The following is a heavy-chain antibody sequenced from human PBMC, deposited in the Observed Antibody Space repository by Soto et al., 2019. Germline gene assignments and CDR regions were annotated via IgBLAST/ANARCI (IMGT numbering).Heavy chain of an antibody. J-gene: IGHJ4*02. V-gene: IGHV1-2*02. CDR3: GRGRSGQIVVFY. CDR1: GYTFTGHY. CDR2: IGPESGAT. D-gene: IGHD1-26*01. Sequence: ASVKVSCKASGYTFTGHYIHWVRQAPEQGPEWMGEIGPESGATRYAQRFQGRVTMTRDMSITTVYMELNNLSPDDTAVYYCGRGRSGQIVVFYGGQGTPVTVST.